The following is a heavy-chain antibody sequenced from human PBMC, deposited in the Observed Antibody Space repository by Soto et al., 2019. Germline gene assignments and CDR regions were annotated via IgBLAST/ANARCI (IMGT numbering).Heavy chain of an antibody. Sequence: SLRHPWRAFGCSLYNSVMHLSLQTPGKGLEWVAVIWYDGSKTYYGDSVKGRFTISRDDSKNTLFLQMTSGGAEDTVVYYCARVSGVVAPTFVYGGQGTGVPAPQ. V-gene: IGHV3-33*01. CDR2: IWYDGSKT. J-gene: IGHJ4*02. CDR1: GCSLYNSV. D-gene: IGHD5-12*01. CDR3: ARVSGVVAPTFVY.